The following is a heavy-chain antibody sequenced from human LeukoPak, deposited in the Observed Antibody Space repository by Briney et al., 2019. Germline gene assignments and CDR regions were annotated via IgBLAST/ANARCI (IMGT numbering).Heavy chain of an antibody. CDR3: ARRGRYNWNYFSLYC. Sequence: ASVKVSCKASGYTFTSYYMHWVRQAPGQGLEWMGIINPSGGSTSYAQKFQGRVTMPRDTSTSTVYMELSSQRSEDTAVYYCARRGRYNWNYFSLYCWGQGALVTVSS. J-gene: IGHJ4*02. CDR2: INPSGGST. D-gene: IGHD1-7*01. CDR1: GYTFTSYY. V-gene: IGHV1-46*01.